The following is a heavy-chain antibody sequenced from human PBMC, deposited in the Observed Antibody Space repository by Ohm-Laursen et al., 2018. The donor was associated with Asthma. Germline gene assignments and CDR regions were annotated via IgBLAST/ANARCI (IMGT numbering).Heavy chain of an antibody. Sequence: PSETLSLTWAVSGASVGDSTWSWSWVRQPPGRELEFIAYMSYRGGINYNPSLQSRVTLSIDTSKNQVSLRLISVTAADTALYFCARLDWVQSMFDSWGQGNLVTVSS. CDR1: GASVGDSTWS. CDR3: ARLDWVQSMFDS. D-gene: IGHD3-9*01. V-gene: IGHV4-61*01. CDR2: MSYRGGI. J-gene: IGHJ4*02.